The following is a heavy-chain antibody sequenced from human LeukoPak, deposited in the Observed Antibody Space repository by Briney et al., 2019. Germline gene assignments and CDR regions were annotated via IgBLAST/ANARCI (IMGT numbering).Heavy chain of an antibody. J-gene: IGHJ4*02. D-gene: IGHD3-10*01. CDR2: IDPNTGGT. CDR3: ARDGLIAVVRGYFDY. CDR1: GYSYTSQA. Sequence: ASVKVSCKSSGYSYTSQAMHWVRQARGQGLEWVGWIDPNTGGTNYAQKFQDRVTMTSDKSMSTAYMELSRLRSDDTAVYYCARDGLIAVVRGYFDYWGQGTLVTVSS. V-gene: IGHV1-2*02.